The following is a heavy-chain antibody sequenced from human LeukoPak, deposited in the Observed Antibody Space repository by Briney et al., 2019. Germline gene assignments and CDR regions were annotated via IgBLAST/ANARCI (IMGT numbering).Heavy chain of an antibody. J-gene: IGHJ3*02. Sequence: SGALSLTCTVSGGSISSSSYYWGLIRPPPGKGLGLIGSIYYSGSTYYNPSLKGRVTISVDTSKNPFSLKLSSVTAADTAVYYCASFSLQGDDAFDIWGQGTMVTVSS. CDR3: ASFSLQGDDAFDI. V-gene: IGHV4-39*01. CDR1: GGSISSSSYY. D-gene: IGHD2-21*01. CDR2: IYYSGST.